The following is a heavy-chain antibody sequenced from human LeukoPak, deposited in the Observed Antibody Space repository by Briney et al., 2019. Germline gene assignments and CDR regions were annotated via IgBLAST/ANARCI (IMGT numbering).Heavy chain of an antibody. Sequence: PSETLSLTCTVSGGAIRSHYWNWIRQPAGKGLEWTGRISSSGYTNNNPFLMSRITMSVDMSMNQFSLRLNAVTASDTAVYYGARWEHSVDSWGQGMLVTVSS. CDR3: ARWEHSVDS. D-gene: IGHD1/OR15-1a*01. CDR1: GGAIRSHY. V-gene: IGHV4-4*07. J-gene: IGHJ4*02. CDR2: ISSSGYT.